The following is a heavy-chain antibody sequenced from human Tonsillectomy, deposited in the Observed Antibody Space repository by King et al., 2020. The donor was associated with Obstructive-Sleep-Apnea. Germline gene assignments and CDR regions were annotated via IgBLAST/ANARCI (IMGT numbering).Heavy chain of an antibody. V-gene: IGHV6-1*01. CDR2: TYYRSKWYN. Sequence: VQLQQSGPGLVKPSQTLSLTCAISGDSVSSNSAVWSWIRQSPSRGLEWLGRTYYRSKWYNDYDLSVKSRITINSDTSKNQFSLQLNSVTPEDTAVYYCARGNIAAPGAWFDPCGHGTLVTVSS. CDR1: GDSVSSNSAV. J-gene: IGHJ5*02. CDR3: ARGNIAAPGAWFDP. D-gene: IGHD6-25*01.